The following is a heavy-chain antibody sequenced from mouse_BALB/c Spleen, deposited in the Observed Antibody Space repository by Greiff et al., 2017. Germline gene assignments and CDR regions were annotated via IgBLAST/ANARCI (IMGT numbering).Heavy chain of an antibody. CDR3: ASFITTVGYAMDY. V-gene: IGHV2-6-7*01. CDR1: GFSLTGYG. D-gene: IGHD1-1*01. J-gene: IGHJ4*01. Sequence: VKLEESGPGLVAPSQSLSITCTVSGFSLTGYGVNWVRQPPGKGLEWLGMIWGDGSTDYNSALKSRLSISKDNSKSQVFLKMNSLQTDDTARYYCASFITTVGYAMDYWGQGTSVTVSS. CDR2: IWGDGST.